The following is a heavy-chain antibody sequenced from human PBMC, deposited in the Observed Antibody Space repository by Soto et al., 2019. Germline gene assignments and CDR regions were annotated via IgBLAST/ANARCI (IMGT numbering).Heavy chain of an antibody. CDR1: GFTFSNAW. D-gene: IGHD3-3*01. Sequence: GGSLRLSCAASGFTFSNAWMSWVRQAPGKGLEWVGRIKSKTDGGTTDYAAPVKGRFTISRDDSKNTLYLQMNSLKTEDTAVYYCTTILHYYDFWSGYYMDVWGKGTTVTVSS. V-gene: IGHV3-15*01. CDR3: TTILHYYDFWSGYYMDV. CDR2: IKSKTDGGTT. J-gene: IGHJ6*03.